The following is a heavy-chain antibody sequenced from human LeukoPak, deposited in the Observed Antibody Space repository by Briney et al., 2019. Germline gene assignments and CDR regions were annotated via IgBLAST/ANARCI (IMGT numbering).Heavy chain of an antibody. D-gene: IGHD2-2*01. CDR2: IIPIFGTA. Sequence: GSSVKVSCKASGGTFSSYAISWVRQAPGQGLEWMGGIIPIFGTANYAQKFQGRVTITTDESTSTAYMELSSLRSEDTAVYYCSVRSTSHGYYYYYMDVWGKGTTVTVSS. CDR3: SVRSTSHGYYYYYMDV. V-gene: IGHV1-69*05. J-gene: IGHJ6*03. CDR1: GGTFSSYA.